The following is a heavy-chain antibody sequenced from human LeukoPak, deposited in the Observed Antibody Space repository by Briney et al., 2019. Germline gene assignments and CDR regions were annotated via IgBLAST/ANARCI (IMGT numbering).Heavy chain of an antibody. V-gene: IGHV3-30*18. CDR1: GFAFRSYG. CDR3: AKDPLTGYYLDY. D-gene: IGHD3-9*01. CDR2: ISYDGSNK. Sequence: GSLRLSCAASGFAFRSYGMHWVRPAPGKGLEWVAVISYDGSNKYYADSVKGRFTISRDNSKNTLYLQMNSLRAEDTAVYYCAKDPLTGYYLDYWGQGTLVTVSS. J-gene: IGHJ4*02.